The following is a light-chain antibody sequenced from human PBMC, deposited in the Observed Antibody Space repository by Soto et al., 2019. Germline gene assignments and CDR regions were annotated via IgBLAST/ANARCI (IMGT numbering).Light chain of an antibody. CDR2: DAS. CDR1: QSIRSW. J-gene: IGKJ1*01. CDR3: QQYITYRT. Sequence: DIQMSQSPSTLSASVGDRVTITCRASQSIRSWLAWYQQKPGKAPKLLIYDASSLERGVPSRFSGSGSGTEFTLTISSLQPDDFATYYCQQYITYRTLGQGTKVDSK. V-gene: IGKV1-5*01.